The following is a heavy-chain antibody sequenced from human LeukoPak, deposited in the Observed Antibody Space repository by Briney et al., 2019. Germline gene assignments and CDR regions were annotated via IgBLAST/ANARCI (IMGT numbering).Heavy chain of an antibody. CDR2: MNPNSGNA. Sequence: ASVKVSCKASGYTFTSYDINWVRQATGQGLESMGWMNPNSGNAGYAQKFQGRVTMTRNTSISTAYMELSSLRSEDTAVYYCARHHESRYCSSTSCPTGWFDPWGQGTLVTVSS. J-gene: IGHJ5*02. D-gene: IGHD2-2*01. CDR3: ARHHESRYCSSTSCPTGWFDP. CDR1: GYTFTSYD. V-gene: IGHV1-8*01.